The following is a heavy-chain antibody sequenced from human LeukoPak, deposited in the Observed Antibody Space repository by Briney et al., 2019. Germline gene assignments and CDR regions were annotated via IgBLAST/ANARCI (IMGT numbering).Heavy chain of an antibody. D-gene: IGHD5-18*01. V-gene: IGHV4-4*07. CDR1: GGSISRYY. CDR3: ARDSDSYGPDFDY. Sequence: PSETLSLTCTVSGGSISRYYWSWIRRPAGKGVEWSGRIYTSGSTNYNPSLKSRVSMSVDTSKNQFSLKLSSVTAEDTAIYYCARDSDSYGPDFDYWGQGTLVTVSS. CDR2: IYTSGST. J-gene: IGHJ4*02.